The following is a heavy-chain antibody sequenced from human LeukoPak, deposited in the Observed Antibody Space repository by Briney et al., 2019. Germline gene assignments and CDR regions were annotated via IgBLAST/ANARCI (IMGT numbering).Heavy chain of an antibody. CDR3: ARDSPLKTYSSSLDY. CDR2: ISAYNDNT. CDR1: GYTFTSYG. D-gene: IGHD6-13*01. V-gene: IGHV1-18*01. Sequence: ASVKVSCKASGYTFTSYGITWVRQAPGQGLEWMGWISAYNDNTNYAQNLQGRVTMTTDTSTSTAYMELRSLRSDDTAVYYCARDSPLKTYSSSLDYWGQGTLVTVSS. J-gene: IGHJ4*02.